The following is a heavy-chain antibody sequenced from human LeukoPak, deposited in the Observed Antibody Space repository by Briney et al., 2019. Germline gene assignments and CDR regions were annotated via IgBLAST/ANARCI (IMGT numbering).Heavy chain of an antibody. J-gene: IGHJ5*02. CDR2: TYYSGST. D-gene: IGHD3-22*01. Sequence: PSETLSLTCTASGVSISSGDYYWSWIRQPPGKGLEWVGYTYYSGSTYYNPSLKSRVTISVDTSKNQFSLKLSSVTAADTAVYYCARPYYYDSRIDPWGQGTRVTVSS. V-gene: IGHV4-30-4*01. CDR1: GVSISSGDYY. CDR3: ARPYYYDSRIDP.